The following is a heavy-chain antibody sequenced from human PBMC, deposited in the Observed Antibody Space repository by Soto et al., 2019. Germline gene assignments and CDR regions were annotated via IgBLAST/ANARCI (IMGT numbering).Heavy chain of an antibody. V-gene: IGHV3-23*04. J-gene: IGHJ5*02. CDR2: ISGSGNSP. D-gene: IGHD1-26*01. CDR3: ARGTHSYSGSHELDA. CDR1: GYIFGDHV. Sequence: EVQLVESGGRLVQRGGSLRISCSGSGYIFGDHVMDWVRQAPGKGLEWVAGISGSGNSPFFRDSVKGRFTISRDNSKNTVYLEMNNLRDEDSARYFCARGTHSYSGSHELDAWGLGTLVTVSS.